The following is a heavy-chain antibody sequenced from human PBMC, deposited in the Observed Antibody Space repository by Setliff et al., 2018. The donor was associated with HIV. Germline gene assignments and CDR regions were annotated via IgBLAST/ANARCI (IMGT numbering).Heavy chain of an antibody. CDR3: ARSLGGLAVPSKNYFDP. D-gene: IGHD1-7*01. CDR1: GDTFTNYY. CDR2: INPSGTYT. J-gene: IGHJ5*02. V-gene: IGHV1-46*01. Sequence: GASVKVSCKTSGDTFTNYYMHWVRRAPGQGPEWLGIINPSGTYTSYAQKFQGRVTMTRDTSTTTVYMELSGLRSEDTAVYFCARSLGGLAVPSKNYFDPWGQGTLVTVSS.